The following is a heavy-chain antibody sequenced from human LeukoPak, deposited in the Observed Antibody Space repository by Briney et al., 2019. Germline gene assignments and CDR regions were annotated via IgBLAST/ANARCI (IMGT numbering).Heavy chain of an antibody. D-gene: IGHD2-15*01. CDR1: GFTSSSYL. CDR2: ISYDGSNK. V-gene: IGHV3-30-3*01. Sequence: GGSLRLSCTASGFTSSSYLMSWVRQAPGKGLEWVAVISYDGSNKYYADSVKGRFTISRDNSKNTLYLQMNSLRAEDTAVYYCARVAHCSGGSCSDYYYYGMDVWGQGTTVTVSS. J-gene: IGHJ6*02. CDR3: ARVAHCSGGSCSDYYYYGMDV.